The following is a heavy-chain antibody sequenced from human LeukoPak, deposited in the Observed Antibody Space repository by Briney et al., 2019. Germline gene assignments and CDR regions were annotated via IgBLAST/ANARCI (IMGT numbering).Heavy chain of an antibody. D-gene: IGHD2-2*01. J-gene: IGHJ4*02. CDR1: GYSFTSYW. CDR2: IYPGDSDT. Sequence: GESLKISCKGSGYSFTSYWIGWVRQMPGKGLEWMGIIYPGDSDTRYGPSFQGQVTISADKSISTAYLQWSSLEASDTAMYYCARRFGYCSSTSCYGGPIDYWGQGTLVTVSS. CDR3: ARRFGYCSSTSCYGGPIDY. V-gene: IGHV5-51*01.